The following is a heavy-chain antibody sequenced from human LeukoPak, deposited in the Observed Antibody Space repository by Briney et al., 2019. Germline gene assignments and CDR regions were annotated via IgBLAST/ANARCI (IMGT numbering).Heavy chain of an antibody. CDR1: GFTFSTYG. V-gene: IGHV3-23*01. J-gene: IGHJ6*03. CDR3: AKGGAASSKSITMVRGTRRYYYYMDV. D-gene: IGHD3-10*01. Sequence: GGSLRLSCGASGFTFSTYGMTWVRQAPGKGLEWVSGMSDSGTNTYYADSVKGRFTISRDNSKNTLYLQMNSLRAEDTAVYYCAKGGAASSKSITMVRGTRRYYYYMDVWGKGTTVTISS. CDR2: MSDSGTNT.